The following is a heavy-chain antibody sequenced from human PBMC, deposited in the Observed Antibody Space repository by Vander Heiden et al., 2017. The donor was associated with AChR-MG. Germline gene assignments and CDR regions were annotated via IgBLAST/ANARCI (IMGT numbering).Heavy chain of an antibody. J-gene: IGHJ2*01. CDR2: ISSSGSTI. V-gene: IGHV3-48*03. D-gene: IGHD6-6*01. CDR1: VFTFSSYE. Sequence: EVQLVESGGGLVQPGGSLRLSCAASVFTFSSYEMNWVRQAPGKGLEWVSYISSSGSTIYYADSVKGRFTISRDNAKNSLYLQMNSLRAEDTAVYYCARVQQLAYWYFDLWGRGTLVTVSS. CDR3: ARVQQLAYWYFDL.